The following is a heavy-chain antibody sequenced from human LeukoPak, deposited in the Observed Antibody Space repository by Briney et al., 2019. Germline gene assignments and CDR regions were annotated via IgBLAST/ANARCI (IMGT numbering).Heavy chain of an antibody. CDR2: ISYDGSNK. J-gene: IGHJ3*02. D-gene: IGHD1-26*01. Sequence: PGGSLRLSCAASGFTFSSYAMHWVRQAPGKGLEWVAVISYDGSNKYYADSVKGRFTISRDNSKNTLYLQMNSLRAEDTALYYCAKENSGSYYGDAFDIWGQGTMVTVSS. CDR1: GFTFSSYA. V-gene: IGHV3-30*04. CDR3: AKENSGSYYGDAFDI.